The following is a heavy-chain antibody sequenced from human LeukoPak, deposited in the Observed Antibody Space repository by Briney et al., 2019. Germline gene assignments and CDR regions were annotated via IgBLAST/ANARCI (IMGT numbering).Heavy chain of an antibody. Sequence: GGSLRLSCAASGFTFSSYSMNWVRQAPGKGLEWVSSISSSSSYIYYADSVKGRFTISRDNAKNSLYLQMNSLRAEDTAVYYCARGPTGRDGYNLRGNWFDPWGRGTLVTVSS. J-gene: IGHJ5*02. D-gene: IGHD5-24*01. CDR2: ISSSSSYI. V-gene: IGHV3-21*01. CDR1: GFTFSSYS. CDR3: ARGPTGRDGYNLRGNWFDP.